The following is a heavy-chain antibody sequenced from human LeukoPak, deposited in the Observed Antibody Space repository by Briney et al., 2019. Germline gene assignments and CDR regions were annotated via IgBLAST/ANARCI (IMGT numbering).Heavy chain of an antibody. CDR1: GGSISSYY. V-gene: IGHV4-59*08. D-gene: IGHD3-3*01. CDR3: ARSEDFWSGVDY. CDR2: IYYSGST. J-gene: IGHJ4*02. Sequence: PSETLSLTCTVSGGSISSYYWSWMRQPPGKGLEWIGYIYYSGSTNYNPSIKSRVTISVDTSKNQFSLKLSSVTAADTAVYYCARSEDFWSGVDYWGQGTLVTVSS.